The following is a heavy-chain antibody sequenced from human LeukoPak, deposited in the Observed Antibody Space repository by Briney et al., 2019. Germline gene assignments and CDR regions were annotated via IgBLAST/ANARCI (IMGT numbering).Heavy chain of an antibody. J-gene: IGHJ4*02. CDR3: ARESYYGSGSGGYFAY. CDR2: MYYSGST. D-gene: IGHD3-10*01. CDR1: GFTFSSST. V-gene: IGHV4-59*01. Sequence: TAGGSLRLSCAVSGFTFSSSTMSWVRQAPGRGLEWIGYMYYSGSTNYNPSFKSRVTISVDTSKNQFYLKLSYVTAADTAVYYCARESYYGSGSGGYFAYWGQGTLVTVSS.